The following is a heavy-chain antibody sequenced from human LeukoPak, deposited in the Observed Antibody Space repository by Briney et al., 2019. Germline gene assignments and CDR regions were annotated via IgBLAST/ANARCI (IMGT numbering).Heavy chain of an antibody. CDR1: GGSISSYY. J-gene: IGHJ5*02. D-gene: IGHD3-10*01. CDR3: ARLAVRGVWEVDWFDP. CDR2: IYYSGST. V-gene: IGHV4-59*08. Sequence: SETLSLTCTVSGGSISSYYWSWIRQPPGKGLEWIGYIYYSGSTNYNPSLKSRVTISVDTSQNQFSLKLSSVTAADKAVYYCARLAVRGVWEVDWFDPWGQGTLVTVSS.